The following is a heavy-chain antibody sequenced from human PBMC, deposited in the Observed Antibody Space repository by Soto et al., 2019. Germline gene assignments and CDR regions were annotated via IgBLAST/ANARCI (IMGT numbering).Heavy chain of an antibody. J-gene: IGHJ3*02. CDR1: GGSFSGYY. CDR3: ARVPYDIVVVPAAMTGDAFDI. Sequence: SETLSLTCAVYGGSFSGYYWSWIRQPPGKGLEWIGEINHSGSTNYNPSLKSRVTISVDTSKNQFSLKLSSVTAADTAVYYCARVPYDIVVVPAAMTGDAFDIWGQGTMVTVSS. D-gene: IGHD2-2*01. V-gene: IGHV4-34*01. CDR2: INHSGST.